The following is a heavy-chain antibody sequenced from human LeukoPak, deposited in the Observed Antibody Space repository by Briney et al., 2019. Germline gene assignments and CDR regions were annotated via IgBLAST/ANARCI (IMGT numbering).Heavy chain of an antibody. CDR3: AREDLQAFDG. V-gene: IGHV3-48*03. CDR2: ISSSGSTI. CDR1: GFTFSTYE. J-gene: IGHJ4*02. Sequence: PGGPLRLSCAASGFTFSTYEMNWVRQAPGEGLEWVSYISSSGSTIYYADSVKGRFTISRDDAKNSLYLQMNSLRADDTAVYYCAREDLQAFDGWGQGTLVTVSS.